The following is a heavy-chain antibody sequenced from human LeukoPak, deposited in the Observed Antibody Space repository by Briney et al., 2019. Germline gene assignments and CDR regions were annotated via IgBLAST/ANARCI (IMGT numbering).Heavy chain of an antibody. J-gene: IGHJ5*02. CDR2: IGIAGDT. Sequence: GGSLRLSCAASGFTFSSYDMHWVRQAPGRGLEWVSAIGIAGDTYYPDSVKGRFTISRENAKNSMYLQMNSLKDGDTAVYYCARARLGNWFDPWGQGTLVTVSS. CDR3: ARARLGNWFDP. D-gene: IGHD3-10*01. CDR1: GFTFSSYD. V-gene: IGHV3-13*01.